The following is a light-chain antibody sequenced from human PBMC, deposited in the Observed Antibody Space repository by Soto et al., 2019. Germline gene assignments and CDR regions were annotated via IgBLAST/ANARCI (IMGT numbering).Light chain of an antibody. J-gene: IGKJ1*01. CDR3: QQYGSSGT. CDR1: KSFSISY. Sequence: EIVLTQSPGTLSLSPGERATLSCRASKSFSISYLAWYQQKPGQAPRLVIHGTSSRATGIPDRFSGSGSGKDFTLTISRLEPEDFAVYYCQQYGSSGTFGQGTKVDI. V-gene: IGKV3-20*01. CDR2: GTS.